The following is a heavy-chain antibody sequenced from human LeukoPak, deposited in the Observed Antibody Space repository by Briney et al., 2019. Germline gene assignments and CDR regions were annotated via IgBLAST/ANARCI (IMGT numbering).Heavy chain of an antibody. J-gene: IGHJ3*02. Sequence: PGGSLRLSCAASGFTFSSYWMSWVRQAPGKGLEWVATIRQDGSQKYYVDSVKGRFTISRDNSKNTLYLQMNSLRAEDTAVYYCAKDRAMIVVADAFDIWGQGTMVTVSS. D-gene: IGHD3-22*01. V-gene: IGHV3-7*03. CDR3: AKDRAMIVVADAFDI. CDR1: GFTFSSYW. CDR2: IRQDGSQK.